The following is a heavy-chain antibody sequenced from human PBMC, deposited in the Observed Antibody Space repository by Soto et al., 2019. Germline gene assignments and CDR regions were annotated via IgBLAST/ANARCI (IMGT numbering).Heavy chain of an antibody. D-gene: IGHD3-10*01. CDR1: GGTFSSYA. CDR3: ARQGSNEYYYYGMDV. CDR2: IIRIFGTP. Sequence: QVQLVQSGAEVKKPGSSVKVSCKASGGTFSSYAINWVRQAPGQGLEWMGGIIRIFGTPDYAQRFQGRVTITADESTSTAYLELSSLRSEETAVYYCARQGSNEYYYYGMDVWGQGTKVTVSS. J-gene: IGHJ6*02. V-gene: IGHV1-69*12.